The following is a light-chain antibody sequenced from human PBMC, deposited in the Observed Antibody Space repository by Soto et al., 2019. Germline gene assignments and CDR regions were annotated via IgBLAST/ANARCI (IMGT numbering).Light chain of an antibody. CDR2: GAS. V-gene: IGKV3-15*01. Sequence: EIVMTQSPATLSVSPGERATLSCRASQSVSSNLAWYQQKPGQAPRLLIYGASTRATGIPARFSGSGSGTEFNLTISSLQAEDFAVYYCQQYNKWPPYTFGQGTKLEIK. CDR1: QSVSSN. J-gene: IGKJ2*01. CDR3: QQYNKWPPYT.